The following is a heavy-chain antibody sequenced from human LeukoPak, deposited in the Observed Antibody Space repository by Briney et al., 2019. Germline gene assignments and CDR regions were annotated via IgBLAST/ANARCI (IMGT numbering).Heavy chain of an antibody. CDR3: ARGNVDIVATSAFDI. CDR1: GGTFSSYA. Sequence: ASVKVSCKASGGTFSSYAISWVRQAPGQGLEWMGGIIPIFGTANYAQKFQGRVTITTDESTSTAYMELSSLRSEDTAVYYCARGNVDIVATSAFDIWGQGTMVTVSS. D-gene: IGHD5-12*01. CDR2: IIPIFGTA. J-gene: IGHJ3*02. V-gene: IGHV1-69*05.